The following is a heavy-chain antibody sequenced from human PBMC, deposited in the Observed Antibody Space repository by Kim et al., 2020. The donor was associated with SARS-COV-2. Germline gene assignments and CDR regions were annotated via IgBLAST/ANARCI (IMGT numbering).Heavy chain of an antibody. V-gene: IGHV3-74*01. J-gene: IGHJ4*02. CDR2: SST. D-gene: IGHD3-10*01. CDR3: ARYGSGRPY. Sequence: SSTRYADSVKGRFTISRDNAKNTLYLQMNSLRAEDTAVYYCARYGSGRPYWGQGTLVTVSS.